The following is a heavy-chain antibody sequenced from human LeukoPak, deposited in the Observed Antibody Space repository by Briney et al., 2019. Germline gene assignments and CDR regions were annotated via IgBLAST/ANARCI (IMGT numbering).Heavy chain of an antibody. V-gene: IGHV3-66*01. CDR2: IYSGGFT. J-gene: IGHJ4*02. D-gene: IGHD1-26*01. CDR1: GFTFSSYW. Sequence: GGSLRLSCAASGFTFSSYWMYWVRQAPGKGLEWLSVIYSGGFTYYADSVKGRFTISRDNSKNRVYLQMNSLRVEDTAVYYCAREWELRYWGQGTLVTVSS. CDR3: AREWELRY.